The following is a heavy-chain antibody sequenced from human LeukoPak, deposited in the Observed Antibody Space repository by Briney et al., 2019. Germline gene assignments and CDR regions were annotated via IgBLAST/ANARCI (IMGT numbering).Heavy chain of an antibody. V-gene: IGHV4-30-2*01. CDR3: ARAPYSYGYYFDY. Sequence: PSETLSLTCAVSGGSISSGGYSWSWIRQPPGKGLEWIGYIYHSGSTYYNPSLKSRVTISVDTSKNQFSLKLSSVTAADTAVYYCARAPYSYGYYFDYWGQGTLVTVSS. CDR1: GGSISSGGYS. J-gene: IGHJ4*02. D-gene: IGHD5-18*01. CDR2: IYHSGST.